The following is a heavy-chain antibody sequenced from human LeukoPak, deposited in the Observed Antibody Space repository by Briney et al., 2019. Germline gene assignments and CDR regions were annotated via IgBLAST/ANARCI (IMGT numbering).Heavy chain of an antibody. CDR2: INPDGDYS. J-gene: IGHJ4*01. Sequence: GGSLRLSCAASGFNFRKYWMQWVRQVPGKGLVWVSEINPDGDYSGHSNSVRGRFTISRDNAKNTLYLQMTSLSAEDTAVYYCARSLGDWGQGTLVSISS. V-gene: IGHV3-74*01. D-gene: IGHD3-16*01. CDR3: ARSLGD. CDR1: GFNFRKYW.